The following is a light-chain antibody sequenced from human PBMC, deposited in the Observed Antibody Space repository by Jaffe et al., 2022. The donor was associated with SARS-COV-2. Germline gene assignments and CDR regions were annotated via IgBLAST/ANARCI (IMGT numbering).Light chain of an antibody. CDR2: DVS. J-gene: IGLJ2*01. V-gene: IGLV2-14*01. CDR1: SSDVGNYNY. CDR3: CSYTTSTTLV. Sequence: QSALTQPASVSGSPGQSVTISCTGTSSDVGNYNYVSWYQQHPGRAPKVVIYDVSYRPSGVSNRFSGSKSDNTASLTISGLQAEDEADYYCCSYTTSTTLVFGGGTKLTVL.